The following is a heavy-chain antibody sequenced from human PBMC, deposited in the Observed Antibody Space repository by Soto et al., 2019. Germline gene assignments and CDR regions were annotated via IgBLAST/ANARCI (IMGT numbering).Heavy chain of an antibody. CDR1: GGTFSSYA. CDR3: ARGLGYCSSTSCYPSAYYYYGMDV. D-gene: IGHD2-2*01. Sequence: ASVKVSCKASGGTFSSYAISWVRQAPGQGLEWMGGIIPIFGTANYAQKFQGRVTITADESTSTAYMELSSLRSEDTAVYYCARGLGYCSSTSCYPSAYYYYGMDVWGQGTTVTVSS. CDR2: IIPIFGTA. J-gene: IGHJ6*02. V-gene: IGHV1-69*13.